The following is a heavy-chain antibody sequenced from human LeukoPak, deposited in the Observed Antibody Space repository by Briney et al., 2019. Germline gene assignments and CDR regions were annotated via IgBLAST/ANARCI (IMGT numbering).Heavy chain of an antibody. V-gene: IGHV4-59*01. J-gene: IGHJ4*02. CDR1: GGSISSYY. Sequence: SETLSLTCTVSGGSISSYYWSWIRQPPGKGLEWIGYIYYSGSTNYNPSLKSRVTISVDTSKTQFSLKLSSVTAADTAVYYCARSEYSYGADAFDIWGQGTLVTVSS. CDR3: ARSEYSYGADAFDI. CDR2: IYYSGST. D-gene: IGHD5-18*01.